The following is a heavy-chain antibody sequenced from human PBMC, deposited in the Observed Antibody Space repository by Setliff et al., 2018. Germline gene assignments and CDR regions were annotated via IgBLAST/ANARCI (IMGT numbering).Heavy chain of an antibody. CDR1: GDSISNYY. V-gene: IGHV4-4*07. D-gene: IGHD3-22*01. J-gene: IGHJ4*02. CDR2: IYTSGST. CDR3: AKEGYYDHFGYYHYYFDF. Sequence: PSETLSLTCTVSGDSISNYYWNWIRQPAGKGLEWIGRIYTSGSTNYNPSLKSRVAISVDTSKNQFSPRLSSVTAADTAVYYCAKEGYYDHFGYYHYYFDFWGQGTLVTVSS.